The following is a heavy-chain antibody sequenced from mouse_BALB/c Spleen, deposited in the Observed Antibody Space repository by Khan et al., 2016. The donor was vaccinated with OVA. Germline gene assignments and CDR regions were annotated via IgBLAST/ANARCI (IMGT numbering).Heavy chain of an antibody. CDR1: GYTFTNYV. CDR2: INPDNAGT. J-gene: IGHJ3*01. CDR3: ARYAASWDYSCPY. Sequence: VQLQQPGPELVEPGASVKMSCKASGYTFTNYVIHWVKQKPGQGLEWIGYINPDNAGTRYNEKFTDTATLTSDISSTSADMELLSLTSEDSAVYYCARYAASWDYSCPYWGQGTLVTVSA. D-gene: IGHD3-1*01. V-gene: IGHV1S136*01.